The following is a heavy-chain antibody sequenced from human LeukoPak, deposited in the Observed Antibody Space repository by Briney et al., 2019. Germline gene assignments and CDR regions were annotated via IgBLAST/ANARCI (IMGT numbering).Heavy chain of an antibody. J-gene: IGHJ4*02. Sequence: ASVKVSCKASGYTFTTYGISWVRQAPGQGLEWMGWISAYNGNTNYAQTLQGRVTMTTDTSTSTAYIELRSLRSDDTAVYYCARCHYYGSGNYVRVYSPDYWGQGTLVTVSS. CDR3: ARCHYYGSGNYVRVYSPDY. D-gene: IGHD3-10*01. CDR2: ISAYNGNT. V-gene: IGHV1-18*01. CDR1: GYTFTTYG.